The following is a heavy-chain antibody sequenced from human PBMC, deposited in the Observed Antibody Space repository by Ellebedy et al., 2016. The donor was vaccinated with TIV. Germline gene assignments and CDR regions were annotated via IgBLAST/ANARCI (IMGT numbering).Heavy chain of an antibody. D-gene: IGHD6-19*01. V-gene: IGHV5-10-1*01. CDR2: IYHSDSYT. Sequence: GESLKISCKGSGYSFTSYWISWVRQMPGKGLEWMGRIYHSDSYTNYSPSFQGHVTISADKSISPAYLQWSSLKASDTAMYYCARHSSRVAEAGFEGYWGQGTLVTVSS. J-gene: IGHJ4*02. CDR1: GYSFTSYW. CDR3: ARHSSRVAEAGFEGY.